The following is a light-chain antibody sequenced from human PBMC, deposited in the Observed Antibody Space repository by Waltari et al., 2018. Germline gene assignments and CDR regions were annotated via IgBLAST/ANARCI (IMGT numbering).Light chain of an antibody. V-gene: IGKV1-5*03. CDR3: QQYHSYSYT. J-gene: IGKJ2*01. Sequence: DIQMTQSPSTLSASVGDRVTITCRASQSVSSWLAWFQQKPGKAPKLRIYKASGLESGVPARFSGSGSGTEFTLTISSLQPDDFATYYCQQYHSYSYTFGQGTKLEIK. CDR1: QSVSSW. CDR2: KAS.